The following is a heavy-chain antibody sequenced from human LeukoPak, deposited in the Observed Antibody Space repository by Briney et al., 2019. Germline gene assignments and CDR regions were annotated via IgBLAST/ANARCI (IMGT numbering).Heavy chain of an antibody. Sequence: PGGSLRLSCAVSGFTFSDYYMSWIRQAPGKGLEWVSYISGTGSTTYYADSVRGRFTISRDNAKNSLYLQMNSLRAEDTALYYCARVASWGGYPIDHWGQGTLVTVSS. CDR3: ARVASWGGYPIDH. D-gene: IGHD3-16*01. J-gene: IGHJ4*02. CDR1: GFTFSDYY. CDR2: ISGTGSTT. V-gene: IGHV3-11*01.